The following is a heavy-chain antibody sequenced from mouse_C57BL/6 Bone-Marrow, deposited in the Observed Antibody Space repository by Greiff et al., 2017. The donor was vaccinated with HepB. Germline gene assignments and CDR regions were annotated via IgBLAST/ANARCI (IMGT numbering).Heavy chain of an antibody. CDR1: GYTFTSYW. CDR3: ARDSYFFMDY. CDR2: IDPSDSYT. J-gene: IGHJ4*01. Sequence: QVQLQQPGAELVMPGASVKLSCKASGYTFTSYWMHWVKQRPGQGLEWIGEIDPSDSYTNYNQKFKGKSTLTVDKSSSTAYMQLRSLTSEDSAVYYCARDSYFFMDYWGQGTSVTVSS. D-gene: IGHD3-3*01. V-gene: IGHV1-69*01.